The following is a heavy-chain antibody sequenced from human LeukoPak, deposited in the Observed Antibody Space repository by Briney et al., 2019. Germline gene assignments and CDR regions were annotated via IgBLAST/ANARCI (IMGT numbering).Heavy chain of an antibody. V-gene: IGHV3-7*03. CDR3: ARGGGLDV. D-gene: IGHD3-16*01. Sequence: PGRSLRLSCAASGFTVSSNYMNWARQAPGKGLEWVASINHNGNVNYYVDSVKGRFTISRDNAKNSLYLQMSNLRAEDTAVYFCARGGGLDVWGQGATVTVSS. CDR1: GFTVSSNY. J-gene: IGHJ6*02. CDR2: INHNGNVN.